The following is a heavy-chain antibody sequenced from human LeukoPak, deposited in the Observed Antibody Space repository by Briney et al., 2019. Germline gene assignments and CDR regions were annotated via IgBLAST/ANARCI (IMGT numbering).Heavy chain of an antibody. CDR2: INSDGSST. Sequence: GGSLRLSCAASGFTFSSYWMHWVRQAPGKGLVWVSRINSDGSSTSYADSVKGRFTISRDNAKNTLYLQMNSLRAEDTAVYYCARVVGATFSGYYYYMDVWGKGTTVTISS. V-gene: IGHV3-74*01. CDR1: GFTFSSYW. D-gene: IGHD1-26*01. J-gene: IGHJ6*03. CDR3: ARVVGATFSGYYYYMDV.